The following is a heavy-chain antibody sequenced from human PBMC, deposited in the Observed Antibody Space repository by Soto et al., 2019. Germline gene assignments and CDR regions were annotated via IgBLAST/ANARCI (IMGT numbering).Heavy chain of an antibody. CDR1: GFTFSSYG. Sequence: QVQLVESGGGVVRPGRSLRLSCAASGFTFSSYGMHWVRLTPGKGLEWVALIWNDGTNPYYADSVQGRFTISRDNSKNTLYLQMNRLSAEDTAVYYCARDNVASTNYFWFDPRGQGTLVTVSS. V-gene: IGHV3-33*01. D-gene: IGHD1-7*01. CDR3: ARDNVASTNYFWFDP. J-gene: IGHJ5*02. CDR2: IWNDGTNP.